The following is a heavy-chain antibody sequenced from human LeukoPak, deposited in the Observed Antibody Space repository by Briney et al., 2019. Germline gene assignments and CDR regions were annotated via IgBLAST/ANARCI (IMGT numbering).Heavy chain of an antibody. D-gene: IGHD6-19*01. CDR2: INHSGST. CDR3: ARALYSSGWVNYYYYYGMDV. J-gene: IGHJ6*02. CDR1: GGSFSGYY. Sequence: PSETLSLTCAVYGGSFSGYYWSWIRQPPGKGLERIGEINHSGSTNYNPSLKSRVTISVDTSKNQFSLKLSSVTAADTAVYYCARALYSSGWVNYYYYYGMDVWGQGTTVTVSS. V-gene: IGHV4-34*01.